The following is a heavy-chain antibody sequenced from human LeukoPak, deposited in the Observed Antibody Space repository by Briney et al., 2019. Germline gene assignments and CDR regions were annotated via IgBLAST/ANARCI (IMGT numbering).Heavy chain of an antibody. D-gene: IGHD2-8*01. CDR1: GFTFSRYW. CDR2: IKEDGTVK. Sequence: PGGSLRLSCAASGFTFSRYWMSWVRQAPGKGLEWVANIKEDGTVKYYVESVKGRFTISRDNAKNSLYLQMNSLRAEDTAVYYCVRALMGIDDYWGQGTLVTVSS. CDR3: VRALMGIDDY. V-gene: IGHV3-7*02. J-gene: IGHJ4*02.